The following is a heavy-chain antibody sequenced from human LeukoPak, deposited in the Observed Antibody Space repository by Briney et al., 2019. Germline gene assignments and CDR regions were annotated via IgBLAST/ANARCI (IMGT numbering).Heavy chain of an antibody. CDR3: ARFIFGDLFNDF. Sequence: ASVKVSCKASGYTFTSYDINWVRQATGQGLEWVGWMNPNSGATGYAEKFQGRVTMTRDTSISTAYLELSSLKSEDTAVYYCARFIFGDLFNDFWGQGTLVTVSS. V-gene: IGHV1-8*01. J-gene: IGHJ4*02. CDR2: MNPNSGAT. CDR1: GYTFTSYD. D-gene: IGHD3-3*01.